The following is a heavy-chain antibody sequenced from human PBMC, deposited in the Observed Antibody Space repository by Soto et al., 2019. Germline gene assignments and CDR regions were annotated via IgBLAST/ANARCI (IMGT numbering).Heavy chain of an antibody. CDR3: VKGTSGTTADIYDGVAA. CDR1: GYTFSSYA. V-gene: IGHV3-30*18. Sequence: QVQLVESGGGVVQPGRSLRLSCVASGYTFSSYAVHWVRQAPGKGLEWVAVISFDENSKSYADFAKGRFTVSRDDSKKTLYLQMSSLKTEETAVYYWVKGTSGTTADIYDGVAAWGQGNGVTVSS. CDR2: ISFDENSK. D-gene: IGHD2-21*02. J-gene: IGHJ6*02.